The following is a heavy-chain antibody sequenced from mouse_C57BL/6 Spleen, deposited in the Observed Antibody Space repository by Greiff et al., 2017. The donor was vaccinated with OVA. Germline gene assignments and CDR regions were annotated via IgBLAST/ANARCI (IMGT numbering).Heavy chain of an antibody. Sequence: EVMLVESGGGLVQPGGSLKLSCAASGFTFSDYYMSWVRQTPEKRLEWVAYISNGGGSTYYPDTVKGRFTISRDNAKNTLYLQMSRLKSEDTAMYYCARGGYYGSSRGAMDYWGQGTSVTVSS. CDR3: ARGGYYGSSRGAMDY. D-gene: IGHD1-1*01. V-gene: IGHV5-12*01. CDR2: ISNGGGST. CDR1: GFTFSDYY. J-gene: IGHJ4*01.